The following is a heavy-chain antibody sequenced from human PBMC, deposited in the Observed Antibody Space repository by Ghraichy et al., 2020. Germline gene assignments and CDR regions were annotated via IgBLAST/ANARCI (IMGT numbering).Heavy chain of an antibody. CDR1: GGSITNFY. V-gene: IGHV4-59*01. CDR3: ARDLGDFWVLERLSGMDV. D-gene: IGHD3-3*01. CDR2: ISYSGTT. Sequence: LSLTCTVSGGSITNFYWSWVRQAPGKGLEWIGHISYSGTTDYNPSLKSRVSISVDTSKNQFSLKLTSVTAADTAVYYCARDLGDFWVLERLSGMDVWGPGTTVTVSS. J-gene: IGHJ6*02.